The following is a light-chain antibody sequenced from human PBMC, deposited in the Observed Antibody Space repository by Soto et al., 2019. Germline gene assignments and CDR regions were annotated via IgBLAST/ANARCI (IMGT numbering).Light chain of an antibody. Sequence: QSALTQPRSVSGSPGQSVTISCTGTSSDVGGYNFVSWYQQHPGKAPKFMIYDVTKRPSGVPDRFSGYKSGNTASLTISGLQAEDEADYYCCSYVGSYTSYVFGTGTKLTVL. J-gene: IGLJ1*01. CDR1: SSDVGGYNF. V-gene: IGLV2-11*01. CDR2: DVT. CDR3: CSYVGSYTSYV.